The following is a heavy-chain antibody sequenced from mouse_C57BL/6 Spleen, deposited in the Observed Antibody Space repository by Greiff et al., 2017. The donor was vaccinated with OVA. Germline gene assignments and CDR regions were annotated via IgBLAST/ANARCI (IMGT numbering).Heavy chain of an antibody. J-gene: IGHJ3*01. CDR1: GFTFTDYY. D-gene: IGHD2-1*01. CDR3: ARGGIYSDPWFAY. V-gene: IGHV1-36*01. CDR2: VYPYNGGT. Sequence: DVQLVESGPVLVKPGPSVKISCKASGFTFTDYYMHWVKQSHGKSLEWIGLVYPYNGGTSYHQKFKGKATLTVDTSSSTAYMELNSLTSEDSAVYYCARGGIYSDPWFAYWGQGTLVTVSA.